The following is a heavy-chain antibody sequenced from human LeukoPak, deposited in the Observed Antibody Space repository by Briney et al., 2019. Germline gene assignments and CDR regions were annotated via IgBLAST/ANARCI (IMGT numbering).Heavy chain of an antibody. D-gene: IGHD6-19*01. CDR3: AKQLEGSGWYLDY. J-gene: IGHJ4*02. CDR1: GFTFSSYG. CDR2: ISYDGSNK. V-gene: IGHV3-30*18. Sequence: GGSLRLSCAASGFTFSSYGMHWVRQAPGKGLEWVAVISYDGSNKYYADSVKGRFTISRDNSKNTLYLQMNSLRAEDTAVYYCAKQLEGSGWYLDYWGQGTLVTVSS.